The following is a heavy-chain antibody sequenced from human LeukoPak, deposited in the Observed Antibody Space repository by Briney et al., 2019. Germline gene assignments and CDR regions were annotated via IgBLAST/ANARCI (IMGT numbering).Heavy chain of an antibody. CDR1: GFTSSSYS. V-gene: IGHV3-48*02. J-gene: IGHJ6*02. CDR3: ARDGVNDFWSGYYYYGMDV. CDR2: ISSSSSTI. D-gene: IGHD3-3*01. Sequence: GGSLRLSCAASGFTSSSYSMNWVRQAPGKGLEWVSYISSSSSTIYYADSVKGRFTISRDNAKNSLYLQMNSLRDEDTAVYYCARDGVNDFWSGYYYYGMDVWGQGTTVTVSS.